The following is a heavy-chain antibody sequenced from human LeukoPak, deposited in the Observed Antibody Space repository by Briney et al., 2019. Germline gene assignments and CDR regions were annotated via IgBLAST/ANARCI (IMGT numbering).Heavy chain of an antibody. CDR1: GGSISSYY. D-gene: IGHD6-13*01. J-gene: IGHJ5*02. Sequence: PSETLSLTCTVSGGSISSYYWTWIRQPPGKGLEWIGYIYDSGRTNYNPSLKSRVTISVDTSKNQFSLKLSSVTAADTAVYYCARALIRVAAAGTGWFDPWGQGTLVTVSS. CDR2: IYDSGRT. CDR3: ARALIRVAAAGTGWFDP. V-gene: IGHV4-59*12.